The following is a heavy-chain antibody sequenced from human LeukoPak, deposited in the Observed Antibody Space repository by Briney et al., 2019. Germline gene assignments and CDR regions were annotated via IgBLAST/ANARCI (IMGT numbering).Heavy chain of an antibody. J-gene: IGHJ4*02. V-gene: IGHV3-23*01. CDR2: VSGSGGST. D-gene: IGHD3-22*01. CDR3: AKDPVHSSGYRG. CDR1: GFTFSSYA. Sequence: GGSLRLSCAASGFTFSSYAMRWVRQAPGKGLEWVSAVSGSGGSTYYADSGKGRFTISRDNSKNTLYLQMDSLRAEDTAVYYCAKDPVHSSGYRGWGQGTLVTVSS.